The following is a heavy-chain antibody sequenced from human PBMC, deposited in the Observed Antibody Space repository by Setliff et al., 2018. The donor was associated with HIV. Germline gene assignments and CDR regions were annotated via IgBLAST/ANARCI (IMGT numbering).Heavy chain of an antibody. CDR1: GYNFGFYG. J-gene: IGHJ4*02. CDR2: VNEDNGDR. V-gene: IGHV1-18*01. Sequence: ASVKVSCKASGYNFGFYGISWVRQAPGQGLEWMVWVNEDNGDRNFAPSVQGRIALTTDTSTNTAYMELTNLRSDDTALYFCVRDEKRAAGGSMYYFDYWGQGTLVTVSS. CDR3: VRDEKRAAGGSMYYFDY. D-gene: IGHD5-12*01.